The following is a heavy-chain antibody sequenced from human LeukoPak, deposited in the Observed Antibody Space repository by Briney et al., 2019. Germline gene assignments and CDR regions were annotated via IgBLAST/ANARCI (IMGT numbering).Heavy chain of an antibody. CDR1: GGSISSYY. CDR3: ARDQSCSGGSCYDAFDI. V-gene: IGHV4-59*01. D-gene: IGHD2-15*01. CDR2: IYYSGST. J-gene: IGHJ3*02. Sequence: PSETLSLTCTVSGGSISSYYWSWIRQPPGKGLEWIGYIYYSGSTNYNPSLKSRVTISVDTPKNQFSLKLSSVTAADTAVYYCARDQSCSGGSCYDAFDIWGQGTMVTVSS.